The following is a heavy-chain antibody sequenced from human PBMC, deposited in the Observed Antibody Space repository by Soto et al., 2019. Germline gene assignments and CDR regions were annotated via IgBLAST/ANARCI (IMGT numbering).Heavy chain of an antibody. CDR2: INPSGGST. J-gene: IGHJ6*02. D-gene: IGHD3-10*01. V-gene: IGHV1-46*01. CDR3: ARVRGGELYDGMDV. Sequence: QVQLVQSGAEVKKPGASVKVSCKASGYTFTSYYIHCVRQAPGQGLEWMGVINPSGGSTSYAQKCRGRVTMTRDTSTSTVYMERSSLRSEDTAVYYCARVRGGELYDGMDVWGQGTTVTVSS. CDR1: GYTFTSYY.